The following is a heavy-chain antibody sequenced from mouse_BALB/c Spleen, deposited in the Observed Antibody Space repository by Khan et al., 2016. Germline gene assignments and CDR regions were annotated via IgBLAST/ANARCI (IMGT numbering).Heavy chain of an antibody. D-gene: IGHD2-10*01. V-gene: IGHV4-1*02. CDR2: SNPDSSTI. CDR1: GFDFSRYW. Sequence: EVKLLESGGGLVQPGGSLKLSCAASGFDFSRYWMSWVRQAPGKGLEWIGESNPDSSTINYTPSLKDKFIISRDNAKNTLYLQMSKVRSEDTATYYCARGALPPSWFAYWGQGTLVTVSA. CDR3: ARGALPPSWFAY. J-gene: IGHJ3*01.